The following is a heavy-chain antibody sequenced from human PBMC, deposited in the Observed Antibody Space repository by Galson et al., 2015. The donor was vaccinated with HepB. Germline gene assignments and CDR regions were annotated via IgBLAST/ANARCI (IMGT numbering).Heavy chain of an antibody. Sequence: QSGAEVKKPGASVKVSCKASGYTFTSYGISWVRQAPEQGLEWMGWISAYNGNTNYAQKLQGRVTMTTDTSTSTAYMELRSLRSDDTAVYYCARAAGHYSSWVYGMDVWGQGTTVTVSS. CDR2: ISAYNGNT. V-gene: IGHV1-18*01. CDR1: GYTFTSYG. J-gene: IGHJ6*02. D-gene: IGHD6-6*01. CDR3: ARAAGHYSSWVYGMDV.